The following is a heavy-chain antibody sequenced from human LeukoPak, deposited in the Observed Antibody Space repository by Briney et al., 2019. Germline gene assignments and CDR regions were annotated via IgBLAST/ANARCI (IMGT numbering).Heavy chain of an antibody. CDR1: GFTFSDYW. V-gene: IGHV3-74*01. J-gene: IGHJ4*02. D-gene: IGHD1-26*01. Sequence: PGGSQRLSCAASGFTFSDYWMHWVRQAPGKGLVWVSRISSDGSSTNYADSVKGRFTISRDNAKNTLYLQMNSLRAVDTAVYYCAKGGIVGTTQPYFDYWGQGTLVTVSS. CDR2: ISSDGSST. CDR3: AKGGIVGTTQPYFDY.